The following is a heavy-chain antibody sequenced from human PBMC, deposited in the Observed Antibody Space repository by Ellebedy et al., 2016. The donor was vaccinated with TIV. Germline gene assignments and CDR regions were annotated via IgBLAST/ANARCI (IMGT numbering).Heavy chain of an antibody. V-gene: IGHV3-53*01. J-gene: IGHJ4*02. CDR3: ARGLGGWYRVDY. CDR2: IYSGGST. D-gene: IGHD6-19*01. Sequence: GESLKISXAASGFTVSSNYMSWVRQAPGKGLEWVSVIYSGGSTYYADSVKGRFTISRDTSRNTLYLQMNSLRAEDTAVYYCARGLGGWYRVDYWGQGTLVTVSS. CDR1: GFTVSSNY.